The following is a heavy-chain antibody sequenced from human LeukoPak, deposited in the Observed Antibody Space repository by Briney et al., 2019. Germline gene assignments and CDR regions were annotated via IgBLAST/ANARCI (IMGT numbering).Heavy chain of an antibody. V-gene: IGHV4-59*08. CDR2: IYYSGRT. J-gene: IGHJ1*01. D-gene: IGHD3-10*01. Sequence: SEALCLTCVHPGDSISGSYSSCIRHRPGERLERIWHIYYSGRTNYNPSLKRRVTISVDTSKNQFSLKLSSVTAADTAVYYCASSDYYGSGRTKYFQHWGQGTLVTVSS. CDR1: GDSISGSY. CDR3: ASSDYYGSGRTKYFQH.